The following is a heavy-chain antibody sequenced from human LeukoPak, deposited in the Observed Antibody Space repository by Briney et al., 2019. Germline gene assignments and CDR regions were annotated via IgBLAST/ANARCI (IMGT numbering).Heavy chain of an antibody. J-gene: IGHJ5*02. CDR3: AREGSYLNSGGSYYLHWLDP. D-gene: IGHD3-22*01. V-gene: IGHV3-74*01. CDR1: GFTFSRYW. Sequence: GGSLRLSCAASGFTFSRYWMHWVRQAPGKGLEWVSYSDTEGSMTSYADSVKGRFTISRDNAKNTLYLEMHSLRVEDTAIYYCAREGSYLNSGGSYYLHWLDPWGQGTLVTVSS. CDR2: SDTEGSMT.